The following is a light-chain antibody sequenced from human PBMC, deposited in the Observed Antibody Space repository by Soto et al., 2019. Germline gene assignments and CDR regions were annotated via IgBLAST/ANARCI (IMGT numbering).Light chain of an antibody. CDR3: QHYFNWPYT. CDR1: QSVTSN. CDR2: GAS. V-gene: IGKV3-15*01. Sequence: EIVMTQSPANLSVSPGERATLSCRASQSVTSNLAWYQQKPGRAPRLLIYGASTRATGIPARFSGSGSGTEFTLTISNLQSEDFALYYCQHYFNWPYTFVQGTKVDIK. J-gene: IGKJ2*01.